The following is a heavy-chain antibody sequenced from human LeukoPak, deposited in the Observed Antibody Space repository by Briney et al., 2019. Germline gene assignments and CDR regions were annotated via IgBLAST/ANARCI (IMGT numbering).Heavy chain of an antibody. CDR3: AKDLGYCSGGSC. CDR2: ISGSGGST. J-gene: IGHJ4*02. CDR1: RFTFSSYV. Sequence: GGAPRLSSVASRFTFSSYVMSGVRPAPGKGLEWVSAISGSGGSTYYADSVKCRFTISRDNSKNTLYLQMNSLRAEDTAVYYCAKDLGYCSGGSCWGQGTLVTVSS. D-gene: IGHD2-15*01. V-gene: IGHV3-23*01.